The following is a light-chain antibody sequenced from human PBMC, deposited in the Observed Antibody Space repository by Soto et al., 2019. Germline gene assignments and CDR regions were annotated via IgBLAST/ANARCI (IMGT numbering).Light chain of an antibody. CDR1: QSVSSTY. J-gene: IGKJ1*01. CDR3: QQYGSSSWP. V-gene: IGKV3-20*01. CDR2: GAS. Sequence: EIVLTQSPGTLSLTPGERATLSCRASQSVSSTYLAWYQQQPGQAPRLLIYGASNRATGIPDRFSDSGSGTDFTLTISRLEPEDCAVYYCQQYGSSSWPFGQGTKV.